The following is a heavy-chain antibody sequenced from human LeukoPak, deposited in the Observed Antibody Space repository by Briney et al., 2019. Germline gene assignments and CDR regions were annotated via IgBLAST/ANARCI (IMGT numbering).Heavy chain of an antibody. CDR2: INLNCGGT. CDR3: ARNIGLVVTPTHDAFDI. D-gene: IGHD4-23*01. V-gene: IGHV1-2*02. J-gene: IGHJ3*02. CDR1: GYTFTGFY. Sequence: APVKVSCTASGYTFTGFYMHWVPNALGQGLDCMGWINLNCGGTKYARKFQRRVPMTRDTSISTAYMVTSRQRSDDTAVYYCARNIGLVVTPTHDAFDIWGQGTMVTVSS.